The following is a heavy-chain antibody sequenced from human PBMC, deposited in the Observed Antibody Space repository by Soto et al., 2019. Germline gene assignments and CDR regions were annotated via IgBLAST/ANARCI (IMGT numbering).Heavy chain of an antibody. CDR1: SDSLTITSHY. CDR2: VYYSGSL. CDR3: ARERIAAAGTADY. Sequence: SETLSLTCVVSSDSLTITSHYWGWVRQPPGKGLEWIGNVYYSGSLNYNPSLKSRATISLDTSKNHFSLKLISVTAADTAVYYRARERIAAAGTADYWGQGTLVTVSS. J-gene: IGHJ4*02. D-gene: IGHD6-13*01. V-gene: IGHV4-39*02.